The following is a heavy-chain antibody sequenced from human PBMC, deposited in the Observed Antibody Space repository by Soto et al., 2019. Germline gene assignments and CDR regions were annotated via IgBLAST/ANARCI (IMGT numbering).Heavy chain of an antibody. Sequence: QVQLVGSGGGVVQPGRSLRLSCAASGFIFSNYAMHWVRQAPGQGLEWVALIWSDGSYENYAESVKGRFTISRDNSKNTLYLQVNSLRVDDTAVDFCARGTGPGSFLIDYWGQGTLVTVSS. CDR1: GFIFSNYA. CDR2: IWSDGSYE. D-gene: IGHD3-10*01. V-gene: IGHV3-33*01. CDR3: ARGTGPGSFLIDY. J-gene: IGHJ4*02.